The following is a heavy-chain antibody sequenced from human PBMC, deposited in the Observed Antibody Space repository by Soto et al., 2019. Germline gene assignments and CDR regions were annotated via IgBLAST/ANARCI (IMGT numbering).Heavy chain of an antibody. Sequence: SETLSLTCTVSGGSVSRRFYYYNWIRQPPGKGLEWIGYIYNSVTTNYNSSLESRVTISVDTAKNMFSLRLSSVTAADKAVYYCAGADSGNYYHGFQMWGQAQMVT. J-gene: IGHJ3*02. CDR1: GGSVSRRFYY. CDR2: IYNSVTT. CDR3: AGADSGNYYHGFQM. V-gene: IGHV4-61*01. D-gene: IGHD1-26*01.